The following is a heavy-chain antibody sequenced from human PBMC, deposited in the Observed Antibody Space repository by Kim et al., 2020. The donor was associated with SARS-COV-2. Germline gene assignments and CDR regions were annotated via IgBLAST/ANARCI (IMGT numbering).Heavy chain of an antibody. D-gene: IGHD6-19*01. CDR3: AGAWGAVAPFDY. V-gene: IGHV1-69*13. Sequence: SVKVSCKASGGTFSSYAISWVRQAPGQGLEWMGGIIPIFGTANYAQKFQGRVTITADESTSTAYMELSSLRSEDTAVYYCAGAWGAVAPFDYWGQRTLVTVSS. CDR2: IIPIFGTA. J-gene: IGHJ4*02. CDR1: GGTFSSYA.